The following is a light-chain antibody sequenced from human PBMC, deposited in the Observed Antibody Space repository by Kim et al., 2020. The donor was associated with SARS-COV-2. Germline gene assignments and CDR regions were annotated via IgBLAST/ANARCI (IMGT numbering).Light chain of an antibody. CDR1: QNISSF. CDR3: QQYSSFPWT. V-gene: IGKV1-5*03. J-gene: IGKJ1*01. CDR2: KAS. Sequence: ASVGDRVTITCRASQNISSFLAWYHQRPGTAPKLLIYKASILESGVTSTFSGRGSGTEFTLTISRLQPDDYATYYCQQYSSFPWTFGQGTKVDIK.